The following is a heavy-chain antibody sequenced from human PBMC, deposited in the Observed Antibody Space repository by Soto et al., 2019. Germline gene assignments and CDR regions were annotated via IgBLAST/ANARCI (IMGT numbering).Heavy chain of an antibody. J-gene: IGHJ6*02. CDR1: GGAFSGYY. CDR2: INHSGST. V-gene: IGHV4-34*01. Sequence: PSETLSRTCSVYGGAFSGYYWSWIRQPPGKWLEWIGEINHSGSTNYNPSLKSRVTISVDTSKNQFSLKLSSVTAADTAVYYCARRRYYYDSSGYYGMDVWGQGTTVTVSS. CDR3: ARRRYYYDSSGYYGMDV. D-gene: IGHD3-22*01.